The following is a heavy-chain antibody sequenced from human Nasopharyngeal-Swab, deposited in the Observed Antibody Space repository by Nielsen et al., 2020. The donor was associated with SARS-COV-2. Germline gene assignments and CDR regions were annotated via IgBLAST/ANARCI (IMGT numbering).Heavy chain of an antibody. D-gene: IGHD3-10*01. V-gene: IGHV3-7*05. Sequence: GGSLRLSCAASGFTFSSYWMSWVRQAPGKGLEWVANIKQDGSEKYYVDSVKGRFTISRDNSKNSLYLQMNSLRTEDTALYYCAKPGVAWYGVYYFDYWGQGTLVTVSS. CDR3: AKPGVAWYGVYYFDY. J-gene: IGHJ4*02. CDR1: GFTFSSYW. CDR2: IKQDGSEK.